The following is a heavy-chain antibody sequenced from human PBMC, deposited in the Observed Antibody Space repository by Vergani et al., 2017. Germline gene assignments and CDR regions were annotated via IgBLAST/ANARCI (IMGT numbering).Heavy chain of an antibody. V-gene: IGHV3-30*02. CDR2: IRYDGSNK. CDR3: ARSGYCAHGVCYMTYYYYMDV. J-gene: IGHJ6*03. Sequence: QVQLVESGGGVVQPGGSLRLSCIASGFTFSSYGMHWVRQAPGKGLEWVAFIRYDGSNKYYADSVKGRFTISRDNSKNTLYLQMNNLRAADTAVYYCARSGYCAHGVCYMTYYYYMDVWGKGTAVTVSS. D-gene: IGHD2-8*01. CDR1: GFTFSSYG.